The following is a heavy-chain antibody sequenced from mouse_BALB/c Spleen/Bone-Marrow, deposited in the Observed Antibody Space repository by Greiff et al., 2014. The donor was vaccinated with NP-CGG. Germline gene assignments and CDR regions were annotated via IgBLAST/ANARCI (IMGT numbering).Heavy chain of an antibody. D-gene: IGHD1-1*01. CDR1: GFNIKDTY. V-gene: IGHV14-3*02. J-gene: IGHJ3*01. CDR3: AIYYYGSSRFAY. Sequence: VQLQQSGAELVKPGASVKLSCTASGFNIKDTYMHWVKQRPEQGLEWIGRIDPANGNTKYDPKFQGKATITADTSSNTAYLQLSSLTSGSTAIYYCAIYYYGSSRFAYWGQGTLVTVSA. CDR2: IDPANGNT.